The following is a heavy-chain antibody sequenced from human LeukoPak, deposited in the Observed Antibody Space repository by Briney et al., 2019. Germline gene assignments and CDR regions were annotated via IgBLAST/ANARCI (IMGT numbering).Heavy chain of an antibody. J-gene: IGHJ4*02. Sequence: SETLSLTCTVSGGSISSYYWSWIRQPPGKGLEWIGYIYYSGSTNYNPSLKSRVTISVDTSKNQFSLKLSSVTAADTAVYYCARGTMIVSYWGQGTLVTVSS. D-gene: IGHD3-22*01. CDR2: IYYSGST. CDR1: GGSISSYY. CDR3: ARGTMIVSY. V-gene: IGHV4-59*01.